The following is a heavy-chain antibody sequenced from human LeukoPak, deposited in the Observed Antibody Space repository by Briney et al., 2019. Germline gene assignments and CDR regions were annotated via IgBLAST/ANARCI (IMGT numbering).Heavy chain of an antibody. D-gene: IGHD3-10*01. CDR2: IYPRDGST. CDR1: GYTFTSNY. J-gene: IGHJ4*02. Sequence: ASVKVSCKASGYTFTSNYIHWVRQAPGQGLEWMGMIYPRDGSTSYAQKFQGRVTITADESTSTAYMELSSLRSEDTAVYYCARPRYYGSGSRLDYWGQGTLVTVSS. V-gene: IGHV1-46*01. CDR3: ARPRYYGSGSRLDY.